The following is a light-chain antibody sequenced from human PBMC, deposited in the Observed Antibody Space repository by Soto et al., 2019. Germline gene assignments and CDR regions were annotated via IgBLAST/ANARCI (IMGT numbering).Light chain of an antibody. Sequence: VMTQSPATLSVSVGETATLSCRASQSVYGDLDWYQQRPGQAPGLLIYHASLRAAGVSARFSGSGSGTDFTLTISDLRSEDVALYYCQQADRWPWPFGQGTRVDLK. CDR2: HAS. J-gene: IGKJ1*01. CDR3: QQADRWPWP. V-gene: IGKV3-15*01. CDR1: QSVYGD.